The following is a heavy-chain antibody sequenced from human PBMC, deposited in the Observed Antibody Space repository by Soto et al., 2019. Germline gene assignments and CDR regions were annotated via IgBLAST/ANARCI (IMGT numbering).Heavy chain of an antibody. D-gene: IGHD3-22*01. V-gene: IGHV1-69*01. Sequence: ACGGGFSSCSRCWLQQATRQGLEWMGGIIPIFGTANYAQKFQGRVTITADESTSTAYMELSSLRSEDTAVYYCARATYYYYSSGDVNRYYYEGMDVRGKG. J-gene: IGHJ6*01. CDR1: GGGFSSCS. CDR2: IIPIFGTA. CDR3: ARATYYYYSSGDVNRYYYEGMDV.